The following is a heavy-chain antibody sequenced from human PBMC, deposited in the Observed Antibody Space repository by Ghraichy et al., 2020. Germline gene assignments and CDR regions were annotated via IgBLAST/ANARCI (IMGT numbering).Heavy chain of an antibody. Sequence: GGSLRLSCAASGFTLSNYWMHWVRQAPGKGLVWVSHINSDGSTTDYADSVKGRFTNSRENAKNTLYLQMNSLRVEDTAVYYCARRLWGESSWWVQGTLVTGTS. CDR2: INSDGSTT. V-gene: IGHV3-74*01. D-gene: IGHD3-16*01. J-gene: IGHJ4*02. CDR3: ARRLWGESSW. CDR1: GFTLSNYW.